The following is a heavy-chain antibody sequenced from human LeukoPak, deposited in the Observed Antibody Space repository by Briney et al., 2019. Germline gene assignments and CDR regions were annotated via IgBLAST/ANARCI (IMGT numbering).Heavy chain of an antibody. CDR1: GGSISSGGYY. V-gene: IGHV4-31*03. D-gene: IGHD5-18*01. CDR3: ARGAMGGANWFGP. J-gene: IGHJ5*02. CDR2: IHYNGNT. Sequence: SETLSLTCTVSGGSISSGGYYWTWIRQHPGKGLEWIGYIHYNGNTYYNPSLKSRVIISVDTSKDQFSLRLSSVTAADTAVFYCARGAMGGANWFGPWGQGTLVTVSS.